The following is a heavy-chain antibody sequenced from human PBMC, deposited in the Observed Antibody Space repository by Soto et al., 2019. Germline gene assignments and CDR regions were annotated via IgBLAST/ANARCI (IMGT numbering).Heavy chain of an antibody. CDR2: IYYSENT. CDR1: GGSISSSSNH. CDR3: ARLEGLATISYYFDF. D-gene: IGHD3-9*01. V-gene: IGHV4-39*01. Sequence: SETLSLTCTVSGGSISSSSNHWGWIRQPPGKGLEWIGNIYYSENTYYNPSLKSRVTISLDKSKSQFSLKLNSVTAADSAVYFCARLEGLATISYYFDFWGPGALVTVSS. J-gene: IGHJ4*02.